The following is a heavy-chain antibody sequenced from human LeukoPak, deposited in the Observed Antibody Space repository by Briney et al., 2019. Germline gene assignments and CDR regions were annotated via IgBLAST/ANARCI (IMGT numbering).Heavy chain of an antibody. CDR2: INPNSGGT. CDR1: GCTFTGYY. V-gene: IGHV1-2*02. CDR3: ARGGRHTGMYYDFWSGYLRHNWFDP. Sequence: GASVKVSCKASGCTFTGYYMHWVRQAPGQGLEWMGWINPNSGGTNYAQKFQGRVTMTRDTSISTAYMELSSLRSEDTAVYYCARGGRHTGMYYDFWSGYLRHNWFDPWGQGTLVTVSS. J-gene: IGHJ5*02. D-gene: IGHD3-3*01.